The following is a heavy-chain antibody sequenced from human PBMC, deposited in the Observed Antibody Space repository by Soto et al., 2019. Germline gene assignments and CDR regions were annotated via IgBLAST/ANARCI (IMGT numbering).Heavy chain of an antibody. CDR2: INHLETT. D-gene: IGHD5-12*01. V-gene: IGHV4-30-2*01. J-gene: IGHJ4*02. Sequence: SETLSLTCTVSGASITYGGYSWSWIRQTPGKALEWIGYINHLETTFYNPSFESRLTLSIDRTKNQFSLKLKSVTAADRAVYYCARGGGYDSFDYWGQGILVTVSS. CDR3: ARGGGYDSFDY. CDR1: GASITYGGYS.